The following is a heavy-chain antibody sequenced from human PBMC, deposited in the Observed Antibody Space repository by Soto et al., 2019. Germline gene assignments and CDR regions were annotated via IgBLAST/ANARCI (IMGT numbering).Heavy chain of an antibody. CDR3: ANSWTTLTTGFDF. J-gene: IGHJ4*02. Sequence: SRRHSYVASGGTFSNYAMHWVRQDPGKGLGWVAVISSDGSEKYYLDSVRDRFTISRDNSKNTLYLQMNNLRPEDTAMYYCANSWTTLTTGFDFWGQGALVTGSS. D-gene: IGHD4-17*01. CDR2: ISSDGSEK. V-gene: IGHV3-30*18. CDR1: GGTFSNYA.